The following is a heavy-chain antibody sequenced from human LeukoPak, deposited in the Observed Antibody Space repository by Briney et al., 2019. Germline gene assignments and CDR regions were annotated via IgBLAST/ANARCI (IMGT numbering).Heavy chain of an antibody. J-gene: IGHJ6*02. Sequence: GGSLRLSCAASGFTFSSYWMHWVRQAPGKGLVWVSRINSDGSSTSYADSVKGRFTISRDNAKNTLYLQMNSLRAEDTAVYYCARGTIFGVVIPHYGMDVWAKGPRSPSP. D-gene: IGHD3-3*01. V-gene: IGHV3-74*01. CDR1: GFTFSSYW. CDR2: INSDGSST. CDR3: ARGTIFGVVIPHYGMDV.